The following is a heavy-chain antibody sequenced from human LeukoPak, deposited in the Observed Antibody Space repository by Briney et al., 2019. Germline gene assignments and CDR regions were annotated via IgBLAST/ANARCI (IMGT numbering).Heavy chain of an antibody. CDR3: ARELYVTEPNFDY. V-gene: IGHV1-2*02. CDR1: GYTFTGYY. CDR2: INPNSGGT. Sequence: ASVKVSCKASGYTFTGYYMHWVRQAPGQGLEWMGWINPNSGGTNYAQKFQGRVTMTRDTSISTAYMELSRLRSDDTAVYYCARELYVTEPNFDYWGQGTLVTVSS. J-gene: IGHJ4*02. D-gene: IGHD2-2*02.